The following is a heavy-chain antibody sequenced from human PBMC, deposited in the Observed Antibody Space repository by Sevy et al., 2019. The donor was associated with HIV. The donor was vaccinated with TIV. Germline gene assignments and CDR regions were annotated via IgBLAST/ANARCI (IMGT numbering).Heavy chain of an antibody. CDR1: GESVSSSY. J-gene: IGHJ4*02. CDR2: VDHSGGT. D-gene: IGHD5-12*01. CDR3: ARGRSPKRLPLLYSGYDHMTAHFFDY. Sequence: SETLSLTCAVYGESVSSSYWTWIRQPPGGGLDWVGEVDHSGGTSYNPSLKSRATGALDRSTRQFSLKLNSVTAADTAVYFCARGRSPKRLPLLYSGYDHMTAHFFDYWGQGALVTVSS. V-gene: IGHV4-34*01.